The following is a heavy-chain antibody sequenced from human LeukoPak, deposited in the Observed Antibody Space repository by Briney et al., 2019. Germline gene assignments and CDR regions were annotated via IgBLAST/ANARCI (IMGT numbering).Heavy chain of an antibody. D-gene: IGHD3-10*01. CDR2: INPSGGST. Sequence: GASVKVSFKASGYTFTSYYMHWVRQAPGQGLEWMGIINPSGGSTSYAQKFQGRVTMTRDTSTSTVYMELSSLRSEDTAVYYCARDSGNMVRGVIKGMDVWGKGTTVTVSS. V-gene: IGHV1-46*01. J-gene: IGHJ6*04. CDR1: GYTFTSYY. CDR3: ARDSGNMVRGVIKGMDV.